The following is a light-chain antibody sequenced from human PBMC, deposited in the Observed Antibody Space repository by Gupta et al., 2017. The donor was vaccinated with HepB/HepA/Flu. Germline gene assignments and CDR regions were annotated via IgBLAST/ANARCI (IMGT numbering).Light chain of an antibody. CDR2: GAS. Sequence: EIVTTQSPATLSVSPGERATLPCRASQSVSSNLAWYQQKPGQAPRLLIYGASTRATGIPARFSGSESGTEFTLTISSLQSEDFAVYYCQQYNNWPPFTFGQGTRLEIK. CDR1: QSVSSN. CDR3: QQYNNWPPFT. V-gene: IGKV3-15*01. J-gene: IGKJ5*01.